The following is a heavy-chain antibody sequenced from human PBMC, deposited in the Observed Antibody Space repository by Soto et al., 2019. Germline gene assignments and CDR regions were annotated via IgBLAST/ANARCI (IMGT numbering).Heavy chain of an antibody. CDR2: IYYSGST. Sequence: SETLSLTCTVSGGSISSGGYYWSWIRQHPGKGLEWIGYIYYSGSTYYNPSLKSRVTISVDTSKNQFSLKLSSVTAADTAVYYCARGLGGNPRRLWEYQLLPHYFDYWAREPWSPSPQ. V-gene: IGHV4-31*03. CDR1: GGSISSGGYY. J-gene: IGHJ4*02. D-gene: IGHD2-2*01. CDR3: ARGLGGNPRRLWEYQLLPHYFDY.